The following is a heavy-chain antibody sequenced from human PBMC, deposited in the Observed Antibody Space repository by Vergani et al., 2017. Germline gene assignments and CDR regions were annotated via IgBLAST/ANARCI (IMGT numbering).Heavy chain of an antibody. CDR2: INAGNGNT. J-gene: IGHJ4*02. D-gene: IGHD6-19*01. Sequence: VQLVQSGAEVKKPGASVKVSCKASGYTFTSYAMHWVRQAPGQRLEWMGWINAGNGNTKYSQKFQGRVTITRDTSASTAYMELSSLRAEETAVYYCARDRVIAVADYWGQGTLVTVSS. CDR3: ARDRVIAVADY. CDR1: GYTFTSYA. V-gene: IGHV1-3*01.